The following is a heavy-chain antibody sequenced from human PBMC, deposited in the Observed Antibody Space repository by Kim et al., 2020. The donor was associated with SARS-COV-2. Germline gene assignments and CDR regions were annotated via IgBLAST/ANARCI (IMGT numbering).Heavy chain of an antibody. V-gene: IGHV4-34*01. CDR3: ARWGGYCSSTSCYTIPFVP. J-gene: IGHJ5*02. CDR2: INHSGST. CDR1: GGSFSGYY. Sequence: SETLSLTCAVYGGSFSGYYWSWIRQPPGKGLEWIGEINHSGSTNYNPSLKSRVTISVDTSKNQFSLKLSSVTAADTAVYYCARWGGYCSSTSCYTIPFVPWGQGTLVTVSS. D-gene: IGHD2-2*01.